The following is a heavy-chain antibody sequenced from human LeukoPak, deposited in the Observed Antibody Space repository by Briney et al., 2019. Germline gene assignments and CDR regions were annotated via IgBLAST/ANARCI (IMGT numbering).Heavy chain of an antibody. V-gene: IGHV3-23*01. Sequence: SGGSLRLSRAASGFTFSSYGMSWVRQAPGKGLEWVSAISGSGGSTYYADSVKGRFTISRDNSKNTLYLQMNSLRAEDTAVYYCAKDGAPRTRFLEWLYSPFDYWGQGTLVTVSS. D-gene: IGHD3-3*01. CDR1: GFTFSSYG. CDR3: AKDGAPRTRFLEWLYSPFDY. CDR2: ISGSGGST. J-gene: IGHJ4*02.